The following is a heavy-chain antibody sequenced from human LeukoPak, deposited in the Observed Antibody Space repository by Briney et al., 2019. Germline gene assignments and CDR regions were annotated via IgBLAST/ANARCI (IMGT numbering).Heavy chain of an antibody. D-gene: IGHD2-15*01. V-gene: IGHV4-30-2*01. CDR2: IYHSGST. CDR1: GGSLSSGGYS. Sequence: PSETLSLTCAVSGGSLSSGGYSWSWIRQPPGKGLEWIGYIYHSGSTYYNPSLKSRVTISVDRSKNQFSLKLSSVTAADTAVYYCARGSGANWFDPWGQGTLVTVSS. J-gene: IGHJ5*02. CDR3: ARGSGANWFDP.